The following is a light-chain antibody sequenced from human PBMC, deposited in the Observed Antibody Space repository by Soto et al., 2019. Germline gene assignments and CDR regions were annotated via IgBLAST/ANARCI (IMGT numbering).Light chain of an antibody. CDR3: QQYGSSQS. Sequence: EIVLTQSPGTLSLSPGERATLSCRASQSVSSNYLAWYQQKLGQAPRLLIYGASSRATGIPDRFSGSGSGTDFTLTISRLETEAFAVYYCQQYGSSQSFAQGTKVEIK. CDR1: QSVSSNY. V-gene: IGKV3-20*01. J-gene: IGKJ1*01. CDR2: GAS.